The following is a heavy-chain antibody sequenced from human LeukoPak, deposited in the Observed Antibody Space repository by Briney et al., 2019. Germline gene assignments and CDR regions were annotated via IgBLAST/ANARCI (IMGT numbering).Heavy chain of an antibody. Sequence: PGGSLRLSCAASGFTFNSYAMSWVRQAPGKGLEWVSSISGSATTTYYADSVKGRFIMSRDNSKNTVYLQVNSLRVEDTAVYYCAKMGVWGSYRVDYWAREPWSPSPQ. D-gene: IGHD3-16*02. CDR1: GFTFNSYA. CDR2: ISGSATTT. CDR3: AKMGVWGSYRVDY. J-gene: IGHJ4*02. V-gene: IGHV3-23*01.